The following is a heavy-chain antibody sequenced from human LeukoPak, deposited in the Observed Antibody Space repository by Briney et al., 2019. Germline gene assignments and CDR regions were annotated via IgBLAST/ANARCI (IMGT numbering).Heavy chain of an antibody. CDR1: GFTFSAYA. V-gene: IGHV3-23*01. J-gene: IGHJ5*02. Sequence: GGSLRLSCAASGFTFSAYAMNWVRQAPGKGLEWVSVISGSGGSTYYTDSVKGRFTISRGNSKNTLYLHMSSLRAEDTAVYYCATGEGRYNSGYAWGQGTLVTVSS. D-gene: IGHD5-18*01. CDR3: ATGEGRYNSGYA. CDR2: ISGSGGST.